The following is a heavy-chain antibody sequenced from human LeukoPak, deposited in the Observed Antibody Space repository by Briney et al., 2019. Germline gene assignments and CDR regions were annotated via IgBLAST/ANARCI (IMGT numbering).Heavy chain of an antibody. Sequence: GGSLRLSCAGSGFTFSSCAMNWVRQAPGEGPEWVSAISGGGSTTYYADSVKGRSTISRDNSKNTLYLQMDRLRAEDTAVYYCAKDRLGYYRPIDCWGQGTLVTVSS. CDR1: GFTFSSCA. CDR3: AKDRLGYYRPIDC. CDR2: ISGGGSTT. D-gene: IGHD3-22*01. V-gene: IGHV3-23*01. J-gene: IGHJ4*02.